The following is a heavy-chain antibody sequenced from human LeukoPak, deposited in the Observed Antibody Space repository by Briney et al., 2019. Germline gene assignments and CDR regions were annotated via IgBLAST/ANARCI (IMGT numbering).Heavy chain of an antibody. CDR2: TYYTGNT. Sequence: PSETLSLTCAVSGVSVSGDYWSWIRQPPGKGLEWIGYTYYTGNTDYNPSLKSRVTVSMDTSKNQFSLKLTSVTAADTAVYYCAGHPFSTPFDFWGQGTLVTVSS. J-gene: IGHJ4*02. D-gene: IGHD2/OR15-2a*01. CDR1: GVSVSGDY. CDR3: AGHPFSTPFDF. V-gene: IGHV4-59*08.